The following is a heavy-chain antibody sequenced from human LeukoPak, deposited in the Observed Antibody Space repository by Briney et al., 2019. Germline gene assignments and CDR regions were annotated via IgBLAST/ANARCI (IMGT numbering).Heavy chain of an antibody. CDR1: RYSFTSYW. Sequence: GESLKISWKGSRYSFTSYWIGWVRQMPGKGLEWMGMIYPGDSDTRYSPSFQGQVTISADKSISTAYLQWSSLKASDTAMYYCARYGAHDSGDYISAFDIWSQGTMVTVSS. D-gene: IGHD4-17*01. V-gene: IGHV5-51*01. CDR2: IYPGDSDT. J-gene: IGHJ3*02. CDR3: ARYGAHDSGDYISAFDI.